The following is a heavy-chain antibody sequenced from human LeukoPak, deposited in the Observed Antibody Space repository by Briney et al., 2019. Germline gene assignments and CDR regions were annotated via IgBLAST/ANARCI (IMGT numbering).Heavy chain of an antibody. CDR3: AKDFDFGVVIYYMDV. D-gene: IGHD3-3*01. Sequence: GGSLRLSCAASGFTFSSYGMHWVRQAPGKGPEWVAFIRYDGSNKYYADSVKGRFTISRDNSKNTLYLQMNSLRAEDTAVYYCAKDFDFGVVIYYMDVWGKGTTVTVSS. J-gene: IGHJ6*03. CDR1: GFTFSSYG. V-gene: IGHV3-30*02. CDR2: IRYDGSNK.